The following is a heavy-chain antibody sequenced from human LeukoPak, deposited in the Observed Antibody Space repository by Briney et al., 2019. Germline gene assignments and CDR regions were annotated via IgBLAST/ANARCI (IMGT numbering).Heavy chain of an antibody. V-gene: IGHV4-39*07. J-gene: IGHJ4*02. Sequence: SETLSLTCTVSGGSITTSSYYWGWIRQPPGKGLEWIGSIYYSGSTYYNPSLKSRVTISIDTSNNQFSLRLSSVTAADTAMYYCAGDGSGYDIFDYWGQGTLVTVSS. CDR2: IYYSGST. D-gene: IGHD5-12*01. CDR3: AGDGSGYDIFDY. CDR1: GGSITTSSYY.